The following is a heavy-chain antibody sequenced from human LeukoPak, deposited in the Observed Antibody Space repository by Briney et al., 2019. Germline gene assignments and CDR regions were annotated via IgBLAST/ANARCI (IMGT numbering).Heavy chain of an antibody. D-gene: IGHD1-26*01. CDR3: ARDIDHAFDI. J-gene: IGHJ3*02. Sequence: GGSLRLSCVVSGFRISLYWMNWVRQAPGKGLEWLASIKEDGSQKFYVDSVKGRFTISRDNAKNSLYLQMNSLRDEDTAVYYCARDIDHAFDIWGQGTMVTVSS. V-gene: IGHV3-7*01. CDR1: GFRISLYW. CDR2: IKEDGSQK.